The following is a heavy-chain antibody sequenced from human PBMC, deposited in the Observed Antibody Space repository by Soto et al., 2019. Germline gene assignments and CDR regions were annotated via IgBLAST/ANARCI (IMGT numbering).Heavy chain of an antibody. CDR3: ARERIAVAGTIDY. D-gene: IGHD6-19*01. J-gene: IGHJ4*02. CDR1: GFTFSSYE. Sequence: GGSLRLSCAASGFTFSSYEMNWVRQAPGKGLEWVSYISSSGSTIYYADSVKGRFTISRDNAKNSLYLQMNSLRAEDTAVYYCARERIAVAGTIDYWGQGPLVTVYS. V-gene: IGHV3-48*03. CDR2: ISSSGSTI.